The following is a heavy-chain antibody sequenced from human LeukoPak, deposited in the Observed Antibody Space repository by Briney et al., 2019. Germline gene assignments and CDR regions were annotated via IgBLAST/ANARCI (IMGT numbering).Heavy chain of an antibody. CDR2: IIPILGIA. D-gene: IGHD4-11*01. V-gene: IGHV1-69*02. CDR1: GGTFSSYT. Sequence: SVKVSCKASGGTFSSYTISWVRQAPGQGLEWMGRIIPILGIANYAQKFQGRVTITADKSTSTAYMELSSLRSEDTAVYYCARSTTVTREYFQHWGQGTLVTVSS. CDR3: ARSTTVTREYFQH. J-gene: IGHJ1*01.